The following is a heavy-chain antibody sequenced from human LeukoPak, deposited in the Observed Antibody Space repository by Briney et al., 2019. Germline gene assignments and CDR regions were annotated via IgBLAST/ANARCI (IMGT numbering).Heavy chain of an antibody. V-gene: IGHV1-18*01. J-gene: IGHJ4*02. Sequence: GASVKVSCKASGYTFTSYGISWVRQAPGQGLEWMGWISAYNGNTNYAQKFQGRVTITTDESTSTAYMELSSLRSEDTAVYYCARDGYNQDIFDYWGQGTLVTVSS. D-gene: IGHD5-24*01. CDR2: ISAYNGNT. CDR1: GYTFTSYG. CDR3: ARDGYNQDIFDY.